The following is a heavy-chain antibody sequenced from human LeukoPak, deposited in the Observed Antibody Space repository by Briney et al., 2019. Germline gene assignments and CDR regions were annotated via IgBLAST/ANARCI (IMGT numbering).Heavy chain of an antibody. D-gene: IGHD2-2*02. V-gene: IGHV4-30-2*01. Sequence: SQTLSLTCSVSGGSITTNTYYWTWIRQPPGKVLEWIGYIHHSGTTYYNPSLKSRVSISVDTSKNYFSLKLTSVTAADTAKYYCAINTPEGFDPWGQGTLVTVSS. J-gene: IGHJ5*02. CDR3: AINTPEGFDP. CDR2: IHHSGTT. CDR1: GGSITTNTYY.